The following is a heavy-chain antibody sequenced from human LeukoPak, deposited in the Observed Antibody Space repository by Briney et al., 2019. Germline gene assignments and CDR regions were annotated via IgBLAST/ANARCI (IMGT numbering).Heavy chain of an antibody. J-gene: IGHJ4*02. CDR1: GYTFTSYD. Sequence: ASVKVSCKASGYTFTSYDINWVRPATGQGLEWMGWMNPNSGNTGYAQKFQGRVTMTRNTSISTAYMELSSLRSEDTAVYYCARVRMVRGVIITTRPYRIFDYWGQGTLVTVSS. D-gene: IGHD3-10*01. V-gene: IGHV1-8*01. CDR3: ARVRMVRGVIITTRPYRIFDY. CDR2: MNPNSGNT.